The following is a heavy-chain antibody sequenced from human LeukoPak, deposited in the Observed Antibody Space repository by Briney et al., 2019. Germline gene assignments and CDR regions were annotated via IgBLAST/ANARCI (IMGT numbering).Heavy chain of an antibody. V-gene: IGHV4-61*02. D-gene: IGHD6-6*01. CDR1: GGSISSGSYY. J-gene: IGHJ6*03. CDR3: ARVIAARHYYYYMDV. Sequence: SQTLSLTCTVSGGSISSGSYYWSWIRQPAGKGLEWIGRIYTSGSTNYNPSLKSRVTISVDTSKNQFSLKLSSVTAADTAVYYCARVIAARHYYYYMDVWGKGTTVTVSS. CDR2: IYTSGST.